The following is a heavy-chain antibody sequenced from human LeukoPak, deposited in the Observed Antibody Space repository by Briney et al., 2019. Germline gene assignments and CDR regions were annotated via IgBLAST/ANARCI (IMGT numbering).Heavy chain of an antibody. Sequence: ASVTVSCKASGYTFTSYDINWVRQAPGQGLEWMGWMNPNSGNTGYAQKFQGRVTMTRNTSISTAYMELSSLRSEDTAVYYCARGGRSSWFRPALYYYYYMDVWGKGTTVTVSS. V-gene: IGHV1-8*01. CDR2: MNPNSGNT. CDR1: GYTFTSYD. J-gene: IGHJ6*03. D-gene: IGHD6-13*01. CDR3: ARGGRSSWFRPALYYYYYMDV.